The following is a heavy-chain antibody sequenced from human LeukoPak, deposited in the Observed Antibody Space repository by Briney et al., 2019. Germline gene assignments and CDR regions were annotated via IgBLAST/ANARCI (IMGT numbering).Heavy chain of an antibody. CDR1: GYTLTSYG. CDR2: ISAYNGNT. Sequence: ASVKVSCKASGYTLTSYGVSWVRQAPGQGQEWMGWISAYNGNTNYAQKLQGRVTMTTDTSTSTAYLELRSLRSDDTAVYYCARERSTMIVVAQLDYWGQGTLVTVSS. D-gene: IGHD3-22*01. V-gene: IGHV1-18*01. CDR3: ARERSTMIVVAQLDY. J-gene: IGHJ4*02.